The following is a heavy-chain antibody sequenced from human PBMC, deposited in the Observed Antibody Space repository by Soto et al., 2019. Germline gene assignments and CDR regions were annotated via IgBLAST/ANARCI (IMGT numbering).Heavy chain of an antibody. CDR1: GFTFSSYS. J-gene: IGHJ4*02. D-gene: IGHD3-9*01. V-gene: IGHV3-48*01. CDR3: AREGYYDTVDY. CDR2: ISSSSSTI. Sequence: GGSLRLSCAASGFTFSSYSMNWVRQAPGKGLEWVSYISSSSSTIYYADSVKGRFTISRDNAKNSLYLQMNSLRAEDTAVYYWAREGYYDTVDYWGQGTLVTVSS.